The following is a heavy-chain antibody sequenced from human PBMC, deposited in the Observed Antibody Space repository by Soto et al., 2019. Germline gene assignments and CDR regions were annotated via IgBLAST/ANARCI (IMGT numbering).Heavy chain of an antibody. V-gene: IGHV3-33*03. CDR3: ARELRYFDWPLPSSDY. Sequence: GGFLRLSCAASGFSFSSYGMHWVRQAPGKGLEWVAIIWYDGSEKYYADSVKGRFTISRDNAKNSLYLQMNSLRAEDTAVYYCARELRYFDWPLPSSDYWGQGTLVTVSS. J-gene: IGHJ4*02. CDR1: GFSFSSYG. D-gene: IGHD3-9*01. CDR2: IWYDGSEK.